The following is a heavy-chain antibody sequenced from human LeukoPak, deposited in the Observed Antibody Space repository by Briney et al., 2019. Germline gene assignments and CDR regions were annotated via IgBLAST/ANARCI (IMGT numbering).Heavy chain of an antibody. V-gene: IGHV1-46*01. J-gene: IGHJ4*02. CDR1: GYIFTSYY. Sequence: ASVKVSCKASGYIFTSYYMHWVRQAPGQGLEWTGIINPSGGSTSYAQKFQGRVTMTRDTSTSTVYMELRSLRSEDTAVYYCARETVGAFDYWGQGTLVTVSS. CDR3: ARETVGAFDY. CDR2: INPSGGST. D-gene: IGHD1-26*01.